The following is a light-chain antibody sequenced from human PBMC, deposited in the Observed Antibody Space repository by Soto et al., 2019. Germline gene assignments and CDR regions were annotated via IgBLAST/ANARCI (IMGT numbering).Light chain of an antibody. CDR3: QQSYSTPRT. CDR2: GAS. Sequence: IQMTQSPSPLSATVGDRVTITCRASQSISNYLNWYQHKPGKAPKLLIYGASSLQSGVPPRFSGSGSGTDFTLTISSLQPEDFATYFCQQSYSTPRTFGQGTKLEIK. CDR1: QSISNY. V-gene: IGKV1-39*01. J-gene: IGKJ2*01.